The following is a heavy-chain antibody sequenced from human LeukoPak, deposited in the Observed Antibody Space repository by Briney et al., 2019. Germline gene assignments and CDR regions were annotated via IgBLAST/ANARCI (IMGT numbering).Heavy chain of an antibody. V-gene: IGHV4-34*01. D-gene: IGHD6-19*01. CDR3: PRGGGWPVKFDY. J-gene: IGHJ4*02. CDR2: INHSQST. Sequence: PSETLSLTCAVYGGSFSGYYWSWIRQPPGKGLEWIGEINHSQSTNYNPSLKRRRTISVDTTENQFSLNLSSVPAADTAVYYCPRGGGWPVKFDYWGQGTLVTVSS. CDR1: GGSFSGYY.